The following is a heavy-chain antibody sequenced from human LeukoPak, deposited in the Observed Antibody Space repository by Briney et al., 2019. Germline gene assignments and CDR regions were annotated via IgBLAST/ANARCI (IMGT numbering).Heavy chain of an antibody. CDR3: ARTKYSENYYDRRGFDY. D-gene: IGHD3-22*01. J-gene: IGHJ4*02. CDR2: VSHTGSS. CDR1: GYSISSGYY. V-gene: IGHV4-38-2*02. Sequence: SETLSLTCTVSGYSISSGYYWGWIRQPPGKGLEWIGSVSHTGSSFFNPSLKSRVTISVDTSKNQFSLKLSSVTAADTAVYYCARTKYSENYYDRRGFDYWGQGTLVTVSS.